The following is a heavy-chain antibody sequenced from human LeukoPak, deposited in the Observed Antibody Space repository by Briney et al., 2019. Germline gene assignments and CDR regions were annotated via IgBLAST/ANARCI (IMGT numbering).Heavy chain of an antibody. CDR2: ISSSSSYI. J-gene: IGHJ4*02. V-gene: IGHV3-21*01. Sequence: GGSLRLSCAASGFIFSSYAMNWVRQAPGKGLEWVSSISSSSSYIYYTDSVKGRSTISRDNAKNSLSLQMNSLRAEDTAVYYCARDGMVRGFDYWGQGTLVTVSS. D-gene: IGHD3-10*01. CDR1: GFIFSSYA. CDR3: ARDGMVRGFDY.